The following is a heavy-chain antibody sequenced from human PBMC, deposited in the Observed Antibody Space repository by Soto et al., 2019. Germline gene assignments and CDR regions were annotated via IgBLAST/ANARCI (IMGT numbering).Heavy chain of an antibody. CDR2: IYYSGST. D-gene: IGHD6-13*01. V-gene: IGHV4-59*01. J-gene: IGHJ4*02. CDR3: ARWSSGNPSLEYSRSWYGGYYFDY. Sequence: QVQLQESGPGLVKPSETLSLTCTVSGGSISSYYWSWIRQPPGKGLEWIGYIYYSGSTNYNPSLKSRVTISVATSTHQFSLKLSSVTAADTAVYYCARWSSGNPSLEYSRSWYGGYYFDYWGQGTLVTVSS. CDR1: GGSISSYY.